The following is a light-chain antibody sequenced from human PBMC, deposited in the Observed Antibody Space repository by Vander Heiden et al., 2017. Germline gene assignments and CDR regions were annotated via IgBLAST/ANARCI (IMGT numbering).Light chain of an antibody. Sequence: DIVVNQSPPSLPVTPGEPASISCRSSQSLLHSNGYNYLDWYLQKPGQSPQLLIYLGSNRASGVPDRFSGSGSGTDFTLKISRVEAEDVGVYYCMQALQTPLTFGGGTKVEIK. CDR2: LGS. J-gene: IGKJ4*01. CDR1: QSLLHSNGYNY. V-gene: IGKV2-28*01. CDR3: MQALQTPLT.